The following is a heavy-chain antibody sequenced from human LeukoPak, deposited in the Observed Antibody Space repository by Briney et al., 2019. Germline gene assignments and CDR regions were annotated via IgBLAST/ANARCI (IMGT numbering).Heavy chain of an antibody. Sequence: SETLSLTCTVSGGSISSYYWSWIRQPPGKGLEWIGYINYSGSTNYNPSLKSRVTISVDTSKNQFSLKLSSVTAADTAVYYCAREPPLRIWNYAYYFDYWGQGTLVTVSS. D-gene: IGHD1-7*01. CDR2: INYSGST. CDR3: AREPPLRIWNYAYYFDY. J-gene: IGHJ4*02. CDR1: GGSISSYY. V-gene: IGHV4-59*12.